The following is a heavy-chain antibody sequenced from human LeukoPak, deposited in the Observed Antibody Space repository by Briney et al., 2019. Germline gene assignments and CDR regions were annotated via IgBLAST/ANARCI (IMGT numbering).Heavy chain of an antibody. D-gene: IGHD5-18*01. V-gene: IGHV3-48*01. Sequence: GGSLRLSCAASGFTFSSYSMNWVRQAPGKGLEWVSYISSSSSTIYYADSVKGRFTISRDNAKNTLYLQMNSLRAEDTAVYYCAKDTSVWIQLWGGDYWGQGTLVTVSS. J-gene: IGHJ4*02. CDR2: ISSSSSTI. CDR3: AKDTSVWIQLWGGDY. CDR1: GFTFSSYS.